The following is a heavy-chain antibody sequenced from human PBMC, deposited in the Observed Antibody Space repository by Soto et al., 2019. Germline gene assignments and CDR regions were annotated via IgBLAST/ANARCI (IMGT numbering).Heavy chain of an antibody. J-gene: IGHJ4*02. CDR1: GFTFSSYA. CDR2: ISGSGGST. D-gene: IGHD3-10*01. Sequence: SGGSLRLSCAASGFTFSSYAMSWVRQAPGKGLEWVSAISGSGGSTYYADSVKGRFTISRDNSKNTLYLQMNSLRAEDTAVYYCAKRPTLLWFGESFDYWGQGTLVTVSS. V-gene: IGHV3-23*01. CDR3: AKRPTLLWFGESFDY.